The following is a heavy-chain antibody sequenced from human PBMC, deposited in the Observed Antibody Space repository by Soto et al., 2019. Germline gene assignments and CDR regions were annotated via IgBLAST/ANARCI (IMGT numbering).Heavy chain of an antibody. J-gene: IGHJ6*01. Sequence: SETLGITCTFSRGSIHNAYWSGIRQSPGKGPDWIGYVHYSGSTNYNPSLKSRLVISIDPSKDQFSLRLSSVTAADTAVYFCAKFPPYPGTYYADYSDVDVWGQGTTVTVSS. D-gene: IGHD1-26*01. V-gene: IGHV4-59*01. CDR2: VHYSGST. CDR3: AKFPPYPGTYYADYSDVDV. CDR1: RGSIHNAY.